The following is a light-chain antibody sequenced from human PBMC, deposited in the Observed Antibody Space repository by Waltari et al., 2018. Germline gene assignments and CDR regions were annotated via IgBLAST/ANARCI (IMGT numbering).Light chain of an antibody. CDR3: ATWDDSLIGLV. Sequence: QSVLTQPPSASATPGQRVIISCSGSRSNIGSNTVNWYQQLPGTAPKLLILSNNGRPSGVPGRFSGSKSGTSASLAISGLQSEDEADYYCATWDDSLIGLVFGGGTKLTVL. J-gene: IGLJ2*01. CDR1: RSNIGSNT. V-gene: IGLV1-44*01. CDR2: SNN.